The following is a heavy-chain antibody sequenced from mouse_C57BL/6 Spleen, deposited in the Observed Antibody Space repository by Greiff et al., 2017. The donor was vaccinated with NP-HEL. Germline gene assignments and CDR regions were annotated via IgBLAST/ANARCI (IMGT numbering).Heavy chain of an antibody. CDR1: GFSLTSYA. V-gene: IGHV2-9-1*01. CDR2: IWTGGGT. J-gene: IGHJ4*01. D-gene: IGHD2-5*01. CDR3: ARDSNYVGNAMDY. Sequence: VQLQQSGPGLVAPSQSLSITCTVSGFSLTSYAISWVRQPPGKGLEWLGVIWTGGGTNYNSALKSRLSISKDNSKSQVFLKMNSLQTDDTARYYCARDSNYVGNAMDYWGQGTSVTVSS.